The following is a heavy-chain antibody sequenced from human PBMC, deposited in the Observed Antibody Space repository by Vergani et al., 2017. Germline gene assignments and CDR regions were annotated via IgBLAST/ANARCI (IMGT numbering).Heavy chain of an antibody. CDR1: GYSFTNYW. D-gene: IGHD3-22*01. CDR3: ARLYGRDSSGSKYFDY. CDR2: IHHADSDT. V-gene: IGHV5-51*01. Sequence: EVQLVQSGAEVKKPGESLIISCHISGYSFTNYWIGLVRQMPGKGLEWMGIIHHADSDTRYSPSFQGQVTISVDKSISTAYLQRSSLRASDSAMYYCARLYGRDSSGSKYFDYWGQGTLVTVSS. J-gene: IGHJ4*02.